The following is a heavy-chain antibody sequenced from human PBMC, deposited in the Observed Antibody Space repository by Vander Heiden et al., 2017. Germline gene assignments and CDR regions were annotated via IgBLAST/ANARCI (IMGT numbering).Heavy chain of an antibody. J-gene: IGHJ4*02. CDR3: ARARDGYLADYFDY. V-gene: IGHV4-39*01. D-gene: IGHD5-12*01. CDR1: GDFISNYHHY. CDR2: FYYRGTA. Sequence: QLLLQAPGPGLVKPSETLSLTCVVSGDFISNYHHYWGWSRKPPGKGLEWIGNFYYRGTASYNPSLKSRVTISGDTSTNQFSLRLRSVTAADTAVYYCARARDGYLADYFDYWGQGSLVTVAS.